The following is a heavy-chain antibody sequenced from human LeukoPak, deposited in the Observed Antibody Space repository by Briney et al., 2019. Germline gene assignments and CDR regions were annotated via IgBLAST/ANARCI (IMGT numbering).Heavy chain of an antibody. J-gene: IGHJ6*02. V-gene: IGHV4-59*01. CDR2: RHYRGTT. D-gene: IGHD3-3*01. CDR1: GASISSYY. Sequence: PSETLSLTCTVSGASISSYYWSWIRQPPGKGLEWIASRHYRGTTNYNPSLKSRVTISVDTSKNQFSLKLSSVTAADTAVYYCAREFRYYDFWSGPNYYYYGMDVWGQGTTVTVSS. CDR3: AREFRYYDFWSGPNYYYYGMDV.